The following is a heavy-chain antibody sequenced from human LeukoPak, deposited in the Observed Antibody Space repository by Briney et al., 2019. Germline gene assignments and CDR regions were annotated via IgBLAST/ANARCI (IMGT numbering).Heavy chain of an antibody. CDR1: GFAFSNYW. CDR2: MNEDGSEK. CDR3: ARDRGYSNFDY. J-gene: IGHJ4*02. Sequence: GGSLRLSCAASGFAFSNYWMSWVRQAPGKGLEWVANMNEDGSEKNYVDSVKGRFTIPRDNAQDSLYLQMNSLRAEDTAVYYCARDRGYSNFDYWGQGTLLTVSS. V-gene: IGHV3-7*01. D-gene: IGHD4-11*01.